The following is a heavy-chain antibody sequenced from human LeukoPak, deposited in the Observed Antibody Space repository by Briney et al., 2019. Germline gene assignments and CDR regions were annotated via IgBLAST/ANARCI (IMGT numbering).Heavy chain of an antibody. CDR3: ARGDRGTAAGNNWFNP. V-gene: IGHV3-30-3*01. CDR1: GFSFSTYS. J-gene: IGHJ5*02. D-gene: IGHD6-13*01. CDR2: ISYDGNEK. Sequence: QPGGSLRLSCAASGFSFSTYSMSWVRQAPGKGLEWVAVISYDGNEKYQVDSVKGRFTISRDNSKNTLYLQMNSLRVEDTAVYYCARGDRGTAAGNNWFNPWGQGTLVTVSS.